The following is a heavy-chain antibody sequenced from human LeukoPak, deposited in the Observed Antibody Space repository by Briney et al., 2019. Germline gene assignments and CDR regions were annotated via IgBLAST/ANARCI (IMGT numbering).Heavy chain of an antibody. CDR1: GYTLTELS. CDR2: FDPEDGET. V-gene: IGHV1-24*01. Sequence: ASVKVSCKVSGYTLTELSMHWVRQAPGKGLEWMGGFDPEDGETIYAQKFQGRVTMPEDTSTDTAYMGLSSLRSEDTAVYYCATDPIYSGYAFRFDYWGQGTLVTVSS. D-gene: IGHD5-12*01. J-gene: IGHJ4*02. CDR3: ATDPIYSGYAFRFDY.